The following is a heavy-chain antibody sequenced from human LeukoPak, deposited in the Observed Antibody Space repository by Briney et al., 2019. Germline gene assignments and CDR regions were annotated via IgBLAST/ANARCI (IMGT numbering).Heavy chain of an antibody. J-gene: IGHJ4*02. V-gene: IGHV3-64*01. CDR3: ARGGPLEDDFWSGYYKGDY. D-gene: IGHD3-3*01. CDR1: GFTFSSYA. CDR2: ISSNGGST. Sequence: GGSLRLSCAASGFTFSSYAMHWVRQAPGKGLEYVSAISSNGGSTYYANSVKGRFTISRDNSKNTLYLQMGSLRAEDMAVYYCARGGPLEDDFWSGYYKGDYWGQGTLVTVSS.